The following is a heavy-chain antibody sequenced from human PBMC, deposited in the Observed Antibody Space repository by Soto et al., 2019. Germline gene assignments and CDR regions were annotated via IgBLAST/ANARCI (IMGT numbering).Heavy chain of an antibody. CDR2: INPSGGST. Sequence: ASVNVSCKASGNTFTRYYMDWVRQTPRQGLEWMGIINPSGGSTTYAQQFQGRVTMARDASTSTVYMELSSLRSEDTAIYFCDFDATMGHVPDDYWSQGTLVTVSS. J-gene: IGHJ4*02. V-gene: IGHV1-46*01. D-gene: IGHD5-18*01. CDR1: GNTFTRYY. CDR3: DFDATMGHVPDDY.